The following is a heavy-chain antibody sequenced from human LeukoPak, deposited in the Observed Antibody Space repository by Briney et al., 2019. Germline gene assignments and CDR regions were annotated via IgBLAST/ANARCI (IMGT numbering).Heavy chain of an antibody. D-gene: IGHD3-10*01. CDR3: ARESPSSGSYVFYY. J-gene: IGHJ4*02. Sequence: ASVKVSCKASGYTFTSYDINWVRQATGQPLEWMGWMNPNSGNTGYAQKFQGRVTMTRNTSISTAYMELSSLRSEDTAVYYCARESPSSGSYVFYYWGQGTLVTVSS. V-gene: IGHV1-8*01. CDR1: GYTFTSYD. CDR2: MNPNSGNT.